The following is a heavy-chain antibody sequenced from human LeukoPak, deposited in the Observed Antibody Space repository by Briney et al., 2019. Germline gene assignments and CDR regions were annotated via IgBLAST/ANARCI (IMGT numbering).Heavy chain of an antibody. CDR2: INSDSGFT. CDR3: ARNFDMKGFDP. CDR1: GYTFTGYY. V-gene: IGHV1-2*02. Sequence: ASVQVSCKASGYTFTGYYMNWVRQAPGQGLEWMGWINSDSGFTKYAQKFQGRVTMTRDTSITTVYMDLTRLTSDDTAVYYCARNFDMKGFDPWGQGTLVTVSS. D-gene: IGHD3-9*01. J-gene: IGHJ5*02.